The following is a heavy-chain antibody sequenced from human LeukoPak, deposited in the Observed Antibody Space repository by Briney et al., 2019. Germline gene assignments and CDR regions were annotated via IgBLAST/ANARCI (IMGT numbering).Heavy chain of an antibody. D-gene: IGHD3-9*01. CDR2: IIPILGIA. J-gene: IGHJ4*02. V-gene: IGHV1-69*04. Sequence: SVKVSCKASGGTFSSYAISWVRQAPGQGLERMGRIIPILGIANYAQKFQGRVTITADKSASTAYMELSSLRSEDTAVYYCARDLSHILTGYFVYWGQGTLVTVSS. CDR3: ARDLSHILTGYFVY. CDR1: GGTFSSYA.